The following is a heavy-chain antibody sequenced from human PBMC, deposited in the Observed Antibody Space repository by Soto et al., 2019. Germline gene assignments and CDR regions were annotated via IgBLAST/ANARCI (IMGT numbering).Heavy chain of an antibody. Sequence: SETLSLTCTVSGGSISSSSYYWGWIRQPPGKGLEWIGSIYYSGSTYYNPALESRVSISEDTSKNQFSLQLTSVTAADTAVYFCVRVQSWDTKYYADVWGRGTTVTVSS. D-gene: IGHD1-26*01. CDR3: VRVQSWDTKYYADV. J-gene: IGHJ6*04. V-gene: IGHV4-39*01. CDR2: IYYSGST. CDR1: GGSISSSSYY.